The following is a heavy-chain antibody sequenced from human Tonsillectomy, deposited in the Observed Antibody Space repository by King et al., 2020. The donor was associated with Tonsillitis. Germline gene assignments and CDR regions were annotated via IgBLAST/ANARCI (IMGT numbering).Heavy chain of an antibody. CDR3: AREYSGSYFDP. V-gene: IGHV4-38-2*02. D-gene: IGHD1-26*01. Sequence: MQLQESGPGLVKPSETLSLTCTVSGYSMTTGYYWGWIRQPPGKGLEWIGSIYHNGGPLYNPSLKSRVTMSVDASKNRFSLKLNSVTAADTAVYYCAREYSGSYFDPWGQGTLVTVSS. CDR1: GYSMTTGYY. J-gene: IGHJ4*02. CDR2: IYHNGGP.